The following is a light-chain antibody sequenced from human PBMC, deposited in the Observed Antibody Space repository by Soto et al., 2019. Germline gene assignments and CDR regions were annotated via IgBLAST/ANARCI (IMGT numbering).Light chain of an antibody. J-gene: IGKJ5*01. V-gene: IGKV3-15*01. CDR2: AAS. CDR3: QHYNNWPPIT. CDR1: QSVGSN. Sequence: EIVMTQSPATLSMSLGERATLSCRASQSVGSNLAWYQQRPGQAPRLLIYAASTRATGLPARFSGSGSGTEFTLTISSLQSEDFAVYYCQHYNNWPPITFSQGTRLEIK.